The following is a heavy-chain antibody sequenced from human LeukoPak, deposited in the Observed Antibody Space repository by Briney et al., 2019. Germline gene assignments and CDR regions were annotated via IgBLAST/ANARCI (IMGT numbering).Heavy chain of an antibody. Sequence: GGSLRLSCAASGFTFSSYWMHWVRQAPGKGLVWVSRINSDGRITDYADSVKGRFTISRDNANNTVYLQMNSLRADDAAVYYCGREWGRSGWTDNWGQGTLVTVSS. CDR2: INSDGRIT. V-gene: IGHV3-74*01. CDR3: GREWGRSGWTDN. D-gene: IGHD6-19*01. CDR1: GFTFSSYW. J-gene: IGHJ4*02.